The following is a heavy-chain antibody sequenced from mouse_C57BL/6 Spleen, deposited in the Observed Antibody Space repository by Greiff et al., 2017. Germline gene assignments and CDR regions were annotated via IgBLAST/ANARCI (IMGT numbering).Heavy chain of an antibody. CDR2: INPNNGGT. V-gene: IGHV1-26*01. J-gene: IGHJ1*03. CDR3: ARGYLSWYFDV. CDR1: GYTFTDYY. D-gene: IGHD6-2*01. Sequence: VQLQQSGPELVKPGASAKISCKASGYTFTDYYMNWVKQSHGKSLEWIGDINPNNGGTSYNQKFKGKDTLTVDKSSSTAYMELRSLTSEDSAVYYCARGYLSWYFDVWGTGTTVTVSS.